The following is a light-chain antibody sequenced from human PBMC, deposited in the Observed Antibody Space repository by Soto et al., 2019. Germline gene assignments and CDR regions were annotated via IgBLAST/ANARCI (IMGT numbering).Light chain of an antibody. J-gene: IGKJ1*01. CDR2: DAS. CDR3: QQYANLHPWT. V-gene: IGKV1-33*01. Sequence: DIQMTQSPSSLSASVGDRVTITCQASQDISNYLNWYQQKPGKAPKLLIYDASNLETGVPSRFSGSGSGTDFTFTISSLQPEDIATYYCQQYANLHPWTFGQGTKVDIK. CDR1: QDISNY.